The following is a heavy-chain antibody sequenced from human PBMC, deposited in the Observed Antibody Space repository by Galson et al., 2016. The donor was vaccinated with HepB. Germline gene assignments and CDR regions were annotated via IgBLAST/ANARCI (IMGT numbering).Heavy chain of an antibody. D-gene: IGHD3-16*01. CDR1: GGSISTYY. V-gene: IGHV4-59*01. CDR3: ARVGSYAFDI. CDR2: SYYSGST. J-gene: IGHJ3*02. Sequence: ETLSLTCTVSGGSISTYYWSWIRQPPGKGLEWIGYSYYSGSTNNNPSLKSRVTISVDTSKNQFSLRLTTVTAADTAGYYCARVGSYAFDIWGQGTMVTVSS.